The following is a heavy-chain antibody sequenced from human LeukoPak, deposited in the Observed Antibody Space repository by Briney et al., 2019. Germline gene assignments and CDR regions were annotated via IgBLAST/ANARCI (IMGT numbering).Heavy chain of an antibody. CDR1: GFSLSTSGVG. Sequence: ESGPTLVKPTQTLTLTCTLSGFSLSTSGVGVGWTRQPPGKALEWLALIYWDDDKRYSPSLKSRLTITKDTSKNQVVLTMTNMDPVDTATYYCAHRSHVLRYFDWLFDFDYWGQGTLVTVSS. V-gene: IGHV2-5*02. J-gene: IGHJ4*02. D-gene: IGHD3-9*01. CDR3: AHRSHVLRYFDWLFDFDY. CDR2: IYWDDDK.